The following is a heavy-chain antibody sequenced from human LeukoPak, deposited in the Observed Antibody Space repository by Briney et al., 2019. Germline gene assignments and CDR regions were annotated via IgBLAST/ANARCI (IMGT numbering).Heavy chain of an antibody. CDR3: ARGIGTKYGETDY. CDR2: ISSSGRYI. CDR1: GFTFSSYS. V-gene: IGHV3-21*01. Sequence: NPGGSPRLSCAASGFTFSSYSMNWVRQAPGKGLEWVSSISSSGRYIYYAGSVKGRFTISRDNAKNSLYLQMNSLRAEDTAVYYCARGIGTKYGETDYWGQGTLVTVSS. J-gene: IGHJ4*02. D-gene: IGHD4/OR15-4a*01.